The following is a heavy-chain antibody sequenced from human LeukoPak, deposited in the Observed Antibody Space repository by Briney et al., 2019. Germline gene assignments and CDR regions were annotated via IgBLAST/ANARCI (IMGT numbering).Heavy chain of an antibody. CDR3: ALGYNDIWEL. D-gene: IGHD5-24*01. CDR2: INHSGST. V-gene: IGHV4-4*02. CDR1: SGSISSSTW. Sequence: SETLSLTCAVSSGSISSSTWWSWVRQPPGKGLEWIGEINHSGSTHYTPSLKSRVTISVDTSDNKFSLKMISVTAADAAAYYCALGYNDIWELWGRGTLVTVSS. J-gene: IGHJ4*02.